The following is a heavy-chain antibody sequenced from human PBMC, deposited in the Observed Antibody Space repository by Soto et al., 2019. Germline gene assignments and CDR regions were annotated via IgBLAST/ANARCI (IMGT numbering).Heavy chain of an antibody. CDR1: GFTFSSYA. D-gene: IGHD3-9*01. Sequence: EVQLLESGGGLVQPGGSLRLSCEASGFTFSSYAMSWVRQAPGKGLEWVPAISGSGGRTYHADSVKGRFTISRDNSKNPRYMQMNSLRAEDTAVYYCAKDILTGYERFDYWGQGTLVTVSS. CDR2: ISGSGGRT. V-gene: IGHV3-23*01. J-gene: IGHJ4*02. CDR3: AKDILTGYERFDY.